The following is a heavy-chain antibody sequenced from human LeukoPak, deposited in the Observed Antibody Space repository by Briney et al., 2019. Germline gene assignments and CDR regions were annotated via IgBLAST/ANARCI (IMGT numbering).Heavy chain of an antibody. V-gene: IGHV1-18*01. J-gene: IGHJ6*02. CDR1: GYTFTSYG. CDR3: ARELRTYYYYYGMDV. CDR2: ISAYNGNT. D-gene: IGHD5-12*01. Sequence: ASVKVSCKASGYTFTSYGISWVRQAPGQGLEWMGWISAYNGNTNYAQKLQGRVTMTTDTSTSTAYMELRSLRSDDTAAYYCARELRTYYYYYGMDVWGQGTTVTVSS.